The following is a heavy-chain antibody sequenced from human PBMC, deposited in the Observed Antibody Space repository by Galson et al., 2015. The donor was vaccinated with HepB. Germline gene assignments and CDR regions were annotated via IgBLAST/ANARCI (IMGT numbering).Heavy chain of an antibody. Sequence: LRLSCAASGFTFSSYWMSWVRQAPGKGLEWVANIKQDGSEKYYVDSVKGRFTISRDNAKNSLYLQMNSLRAEDTAVYYCARDDWRYCTNGVCYGGAYYYYGMDVWGQGTTVTVSS. CDR3: ARDDWRYCTNGVCYGGAYYYYGMDV. D-gene: IGHD2-8*01. CDR2: IKQDGSEK. CDR1: GFTFSSYW. V-gene: IGHV3-7*03. J-gene: IGHJ6*02.